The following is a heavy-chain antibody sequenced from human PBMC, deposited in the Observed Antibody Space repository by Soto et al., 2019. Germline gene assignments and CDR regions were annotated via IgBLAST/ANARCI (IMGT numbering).Heavy chain of an antibody. J-gene: IGHJ5*02. CDR2: IYYSGST. V-gene: IGHV4-59*01. CDR3: ARDRAPVWYSNWFDP. CDR1: GGSISSYY. Sequence: SDTLSLTCTVSGGSISSYYWSWIRQPPGKGLEWIGYIYYSGSTNYNPSLKSRVTISVDTSKNQFSLKLSSVTAADTAVYYCARDRAPVWYSNWFDPWGQGTLVTVPS. D-gene: IGHD1-1*01.